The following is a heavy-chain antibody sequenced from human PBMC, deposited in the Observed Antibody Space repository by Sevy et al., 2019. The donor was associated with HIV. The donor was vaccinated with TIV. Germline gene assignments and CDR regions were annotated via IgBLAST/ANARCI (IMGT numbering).Heavy chain of an antibody. CDR1: GFTFSDYY. J-gene: IGHJ6*02. CDR3: ARAIGGLPPGIAVAGTRGYYYYGMDV. D-gene: IGHD6-19*01. Sequence: GESLKISCAASGFTFSDYYMSWIRQAPGKGLEWVSYISSSSSYTNYADSVKGRFTISRDNAKNSLYLQMNSLRAEDTAVYYCARAIGGLPPGIAVAGTRGYYYYGMDVWGQGTTVTVSS. CDR2: ISSSSSYT. V-gene: IGHV3-11*06.